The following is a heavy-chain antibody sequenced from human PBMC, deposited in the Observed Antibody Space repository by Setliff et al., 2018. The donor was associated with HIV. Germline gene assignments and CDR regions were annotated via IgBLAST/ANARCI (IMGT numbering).Heavy chain of an antibody. V-gene: IGHV4-39*07. CDR1: GGSISGSNHY. Sequence: SETLSLTCTVSGGSISGSNHYWGWIRQPPGKGLEWVGSIYYNGNAYYYNPSLKSRTTISLDTSMNQFYLKLTSVTAADTAVYYCARELDVVTTSDAFDIWGQGTMVTVSS. D-gene: IGHD2-21*02. J-gene: IGHJ3*02. CDR2: IYYNGNAY. CDR3: ARELDVVTTSDAFDI.